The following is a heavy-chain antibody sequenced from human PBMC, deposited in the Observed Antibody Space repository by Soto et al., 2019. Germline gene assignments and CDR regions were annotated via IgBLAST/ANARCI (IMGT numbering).Heavy chain of an antibody. J-gene: IGHJ4*02. Sequence: EVQLVESGGGLVKPGGSLRLSCAASGFTFSSYSMNWVRQAPGKGLEWVSSISSSSSYIYYADSGKGRFTISRDNAKNSLYLQMTSLRAEDTAVYYCARVFYGTGTTIDYWGQGTLVTVSS. CDR2: ISSSSSYI. V-gene: IGHV3-21*01. CDR1: GFTFSSYS. CDR3: ARVFYGTGTTIDY. D-gene: IGHD1-7*01.